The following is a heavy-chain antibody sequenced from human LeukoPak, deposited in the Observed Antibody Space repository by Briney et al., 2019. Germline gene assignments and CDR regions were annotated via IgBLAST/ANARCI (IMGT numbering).Heavy chain of an antibody. J-gene: IGHJ4*02. CDR2: TYYRSKWYN. D-gene: IGHD3-10*01. V-gene: IGHV6-1*01. CDR3: AREPHRVRGLIIPSDFDY. Sequence: SQTLSLTCAISGDSVSSNSAAWNWIRQSPSRGLEWLGRTYYRSKWYNDYAVSVKSRITIKPDTSKNQFSLHLNSVTPDDTAFYYCAREPHRVRGLIIPSDFDYWGQGTLVTVSS. CDR1: GDSVSSNSAA.